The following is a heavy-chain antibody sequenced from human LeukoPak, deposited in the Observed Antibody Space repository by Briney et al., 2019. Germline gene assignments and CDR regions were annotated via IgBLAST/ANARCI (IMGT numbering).Heavy chain of an antibody. CDR3: ARRYYGSATYRLPYDY. J-gene: IGHJ4*02. V-gene: IGHV3-30*02. D-gene: IGHD3-22*01. CDR2: IRYDGSNK. CDR1: GFIFSSYG. Sequence: GGSLRLSCAASGFIFSSYGMHWVRQAPGKGLEWVAFIRYDGSNKYYTDSVKGRFTISRDNAENSLYLQMSSLRAEDTAVYYCARRYYGSATYRLPYDYWGQGTLVTVSS.